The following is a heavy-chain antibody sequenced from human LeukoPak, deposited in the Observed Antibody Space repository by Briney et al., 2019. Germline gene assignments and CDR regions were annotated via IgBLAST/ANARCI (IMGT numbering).Heavy chain of an antibody. J-gene: IGHJ5*02. Sequence: GGSLRLSCAASGFTFSSYSMNWVRQAPGKGLEWVSYISSSSSTIYYADSVKGRFTIPRDNAKNSLYLQMNSLRAEDTAVYYCARGIYSYGENWFDPWGQGTLVTVSS. V-gene: IGHV3-48*01. D-gene: IGHD5-18*01. CDR2: ISSSSSTI. CDR3: ARGIYSYGENWFDP. CDR1: GFTFSSYS.